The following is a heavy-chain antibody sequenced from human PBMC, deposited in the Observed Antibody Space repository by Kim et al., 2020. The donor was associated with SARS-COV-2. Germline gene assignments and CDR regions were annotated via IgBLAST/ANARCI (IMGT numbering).Heavy chain of an antibody. V-gene: IGHV3-33*05. D-gene: IGHD6-13*01. CDR1: GFTFSSYG. CDR2: ISYDGSNK. J-gene: IGHJ3*02. CDR3: ARGSGYSSSDAFDI. Sequence: GGSLRLSCAASGFTFSSYGMHWVRQAPGKGLEWVAVISYDGSNKYYADSVKGRFTISRDNSKNTLYLQMNSLRAEDTAVYYCARGSGYSSSDAFDIWGQG.